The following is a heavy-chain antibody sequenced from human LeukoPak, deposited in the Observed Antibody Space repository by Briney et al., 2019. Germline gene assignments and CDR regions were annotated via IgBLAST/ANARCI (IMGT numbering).Heavy chain of an antibody. D-gene: IGHD2-2*01. CDR1: GFTFSSYA. CDR3: AKDTPHGRDIVVVPAAIYAPGYYYRMDV. CDR2: ISGSGGST. V-gene: IGHV3-23*01. Sequence: GGSLRLSRAASGFTFSSYAMSWVRQAPGKGLEWVSAISGSGGSTYYADSVKGRFTISRDNSKNTLYLQMNSLRAEDTAVYYCAKDTPHGRDIVVVPAAIYAPGYYYRMDVWGQGTTVTVSS. J-gene: IGHJ6*02.